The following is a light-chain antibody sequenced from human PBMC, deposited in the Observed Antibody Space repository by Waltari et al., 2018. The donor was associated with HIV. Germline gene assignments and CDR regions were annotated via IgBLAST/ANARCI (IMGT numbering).Light chain of an antibody. CDR1: DIASKV. J-gene: IGLJ2*01. CDR3: QVWDSSSGVV. Sequence: SYVLTQSPSVSVAPGKTARIPCGGNDIASKVVTCYQQKQGQAPLLVIYDDSDRPSGMSERFSGSNSGNTATLTISRVEAGDEAAYYCQVWDSSSGVVFGGGTNLTVL. V-gene: IGLV3-21*04. CDR2: DDS.